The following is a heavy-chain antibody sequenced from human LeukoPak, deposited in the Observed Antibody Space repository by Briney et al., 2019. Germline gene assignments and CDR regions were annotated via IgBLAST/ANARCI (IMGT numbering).Heavy chain of an antibody. CDR2: ISYDGSNK. V-gene: IGHV3-30*18. CDR1: GFTFSSYG. CDR3: AQKGGADY. D-gene: IGHD2-15*01. J-gene: IGHJ4*02. Sequence: QPGRSLRLSCTASGFTFSSYGMHWVRQAPGKGLEWVAVISYDGSNKYYADSVKGRFTISRDNSKNTLYVQMNSLRDEDTAVYYCAQKGGADYWGQGTLVTVSS.